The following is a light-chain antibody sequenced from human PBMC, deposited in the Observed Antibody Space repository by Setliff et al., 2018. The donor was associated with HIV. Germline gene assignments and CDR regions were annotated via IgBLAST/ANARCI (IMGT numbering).Light chain of an antibody. J-gene: IGLJ3*02. CDR1: SSNVGGNY. CDR3: AAWVDSLSGVV. CDR2: TNS. Sequence: QSVLTQPPSTSGTPGQRVTISCSGSSSNVGGNYVYWYQHLPGTAPKLLIYTNSQRPSGVPDRFSGSKSGTSTSLAISGLRSDDEADYYCAAWVDSLSGVVFGGGTKVTVL. V-gene: IGLV1-47*01.